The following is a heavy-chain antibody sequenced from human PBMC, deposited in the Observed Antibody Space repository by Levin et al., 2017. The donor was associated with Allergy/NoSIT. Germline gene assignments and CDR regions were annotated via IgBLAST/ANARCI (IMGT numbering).Heavy chain of an antibody. J-gene: IGHJ3*02. CDR1: GFTFSSYG. D-gene: IGHD2-21*01. CDR3: ARDPAFYSQGGRHDAFDI. Sequence: PGGSLRLSCAASGFTFSSYGMHWVRQAPGKGLEWVAVIWYDGSNKYYADSVKGRFTISRDNSKNTLYLQMNSLRAEDTAVYYCARDPAFYSQGGRHDAFDIWGQGTMVTVSS. CDR2: IWYDGSNK. V-gene: IGHV3-33*01.